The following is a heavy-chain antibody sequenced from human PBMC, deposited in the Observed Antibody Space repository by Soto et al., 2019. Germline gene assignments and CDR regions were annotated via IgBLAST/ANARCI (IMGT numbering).Heavy chain of an antibody. V-gene: IGHV3-15*01. CDR2: IKSKTDGGTT. CDR1: GFTFSNAW. J-gene: IGHJ6*02. Sequence: GGSLRLSCAASGFTFSNAWMSWVRQAPGKGLEWVGRIKSKTDGGTTDYAAPVKGRFTISRDDSKTTLYLQMNSLKTEDTAVYYCPTGLGVAAGTWYYYGMDVWGQATTVTVSS. CDR3: PTGLGVAAGTWYYYGMDV. D-gene: IGHD6-13*01.